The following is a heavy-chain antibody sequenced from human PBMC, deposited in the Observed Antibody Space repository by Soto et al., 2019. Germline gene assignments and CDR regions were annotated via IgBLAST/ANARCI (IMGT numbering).Heavy chain of an antibody. CDR3: ARGTHMVATPPSYYYGMEV. CDR2: IIPIFGTA. Sequence: YSVQVSCTASGGTFSSYAISWVRQAPGQGLEWMGGIIPIFGTANYAQKFQGRVTITADESTSTAYMELSSLRSEDTAVYYCARGTHMVATPPSYYYGMEVWGQGTAGTV. CDR1: GGTFSSYA. D-gene: IGHD2-21*01. J-gene: IGHJ6*02. V-gene: IGHV1-69*01.